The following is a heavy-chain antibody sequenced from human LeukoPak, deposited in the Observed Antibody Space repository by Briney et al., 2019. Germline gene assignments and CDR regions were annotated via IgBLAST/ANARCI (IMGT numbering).Heavy chain of an antibody. J-gene: IGHJ4*02. Sequence: PSETLSLTCTVSGDSISGYYWSWIRQPPGKGLEWIGYVFSSGTTNYNPSLKGRVTLLIDTSKNQFSLELSSVTAADTAAYYCARSRRGAAGTRYISDFWGQGTLVTVSS. CDR2: VFSSGTT. V-gene: IGHV4-59*01. CDR3: ARSRRGAAGTRYISDF. CDR1: GDSISGYY. D-gene: IGHD6-13*01.